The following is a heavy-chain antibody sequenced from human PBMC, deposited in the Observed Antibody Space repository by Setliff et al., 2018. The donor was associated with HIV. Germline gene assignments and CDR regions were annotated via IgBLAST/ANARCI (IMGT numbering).Heavy chain of an antibody. CDR1: GYSISSSYW. CDR2: IYKGGST. CDR3: VNPSGAMGDFDS. Sequence: PSETLSLTCVVSGYSISSSYWWGWIRQPPGKGLEWIGWIGYIYKGGSTYYNPSLKSRVTMSEDTSKNQFSLKLRSVTAVDTAVYYCVNPSGAMGDFDSWGQGTQVTVSS. V-gene: IGHV4-28*01. D-gene: IGHD3-16*01. J-gene: IGHJ4*02.